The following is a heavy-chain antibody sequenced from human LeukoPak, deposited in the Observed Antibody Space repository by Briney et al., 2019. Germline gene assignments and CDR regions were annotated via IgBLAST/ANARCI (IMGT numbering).Heavy chain of an antibody. CDR2: IIPIFGTA. J-gene: IGHJ6*02. V-gene: IGHV1-69*01. CDR3: AVVVAATVDDYYYGMDV. D-gene: IGHD2-15*01. CDR1: GGTFSNYA. Sequence: SVKVSFKASGGTFSNYAISWVRQAPGQGLEWMGGIIPIFGTANYAQKFQGRVTITADESTSTAYMELSSLRSEDTAVYYCAVVVAATVDDYYYGMDVWGQGTTVTVSS.